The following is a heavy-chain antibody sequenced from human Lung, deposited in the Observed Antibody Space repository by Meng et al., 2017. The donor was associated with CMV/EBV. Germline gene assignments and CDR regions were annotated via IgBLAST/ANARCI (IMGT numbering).Heavy chain of an antibody. D-gene: IGHD3-3*01. V-gene: IGHV4-34*01. CDR3: ARASLFGVVVMNYYFGS. J-gene: IGHJ4*02. Sequence: SXTXSLXCAVYGGSFSEYFWNWIRQSPGKGLEWIGDIGHGGSTSYNPSLKGRVTISQDTSKNQFSLKLTSVTAADTAVYFCARASLFGVVVMNYYFGSWGQGXLVTVSS. CDR1: GGSFSEYF. CDR2: IGHGGST.